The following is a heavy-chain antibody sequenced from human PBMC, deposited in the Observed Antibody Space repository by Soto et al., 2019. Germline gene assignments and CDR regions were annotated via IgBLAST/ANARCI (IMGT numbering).Heavy chain of an antibody. CDR1: GGTFSSYA. CDR3: AREGPCDSSSCYYFDY. Sequence: QVQLVQSGAEVKKPGSSVKVSCKASGGTFSSYAISWVRQAPGQGLEWMGGIIPIFGTANYAQKFQGRVTLTADESTSTAYMELSSLRSEDTAVYYCAREGPCDSSSCYYFDYWGQGTLVTVSS. J-gene: IGHJ4*02. CDR2: IIPIFGTA. D-gene: IGHD6-6*01. V-gene: IGHV1-69*01.